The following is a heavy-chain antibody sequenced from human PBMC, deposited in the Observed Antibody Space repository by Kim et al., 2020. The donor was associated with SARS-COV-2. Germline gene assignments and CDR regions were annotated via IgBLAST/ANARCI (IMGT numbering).Heavy chain of an antibody. J-gene: IGHJ4*02. V-gene: IGHV4-31*02. D-gene: IGHD5-18*01. Sequence: NPSLQSRVTISVDTSKNQFSLKLSSVTAADTAVYYCASSSGYSFGYYFDYWGQGTLVTVSS. CDR3: ASSSGYSFGYYFDY.